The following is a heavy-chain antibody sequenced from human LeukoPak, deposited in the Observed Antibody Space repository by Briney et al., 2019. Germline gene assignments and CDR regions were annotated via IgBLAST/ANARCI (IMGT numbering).Heavy chain of an antibody. Sequence: ASVKVSCKASGYTFTGYYMHWVRQAPGQGLEWMGWINPNSGGTNYAQKFQGRVTMTRDTSISTAYMELSRLRSDDTAVYYCARGVTIFGVVISYMDVWGKGTTVTVSS. J-gene: IGHJ6*03. CDR3: ARGVTIFGVVISYMDV. D-gene: IGHD3-3*01. CDR2: INPNSGGT. CDR1: GYTFTGYY. V-gene: IGHV1-2*02.